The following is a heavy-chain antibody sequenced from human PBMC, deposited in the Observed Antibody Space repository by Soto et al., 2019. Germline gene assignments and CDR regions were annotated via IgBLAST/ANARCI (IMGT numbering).Heavy chain of an antibody. V-gene: IGHV4-34*01. Sequence: TLSLTCAVYGGSFSGYYWSWIRQPPGKGLEWIGEINHSGSTNYNSSLKSRVTISVDTSKNQFSLKLSSVTAADTAVYYCARRRGYCSSTSCYKDYYYYYGMDVWGQGTTVTVSS. CDR2: INHSGST. CDR3: ARRRGYCSSTSCYKDYYYYYGMDV. CDR1: GGSFSGYY. D-gene: IGHD2-2*02. J-gene: IGHJ6*02.